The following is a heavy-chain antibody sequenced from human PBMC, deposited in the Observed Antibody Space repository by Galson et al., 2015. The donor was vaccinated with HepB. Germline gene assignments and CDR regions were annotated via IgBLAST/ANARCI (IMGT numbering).Heavy chain of an antibody. CDR2: IKHDGSDK. CDR3: AREAGYGTDV. J-gene: IGHJ6*02. CDR1: GFTFNIYW. Sequence: SLRLSCAASGFTFNIYWMTWVRQAPGKELEWVANIKHDGSDKYYVDSVKGRFTISRDNAKNSLYLQMNSLRAEDTAVYYCAREAGYGTDVWGQGTTVTVSS. V-gene: IGHV3-7*03.